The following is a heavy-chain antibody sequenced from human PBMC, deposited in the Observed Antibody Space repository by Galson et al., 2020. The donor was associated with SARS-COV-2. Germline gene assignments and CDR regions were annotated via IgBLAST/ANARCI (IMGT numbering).Heavy chain of an antibody. CDR1: GFTFNDFW. Sequence: GGSLRLSCAASGFTFNDFWMSWFRQAPGKGLEWVANIKGDGSETNYADFVKGRFSISRANAANSLYLQMNSLRVEDSAVYYCSRDGWQGGYWGQGTRVTVSA. CDR2: IKGDGSET. J-gene: IGHJ4*02. D-gene: IGHD6-19*01. V-gene: IGHV3-7*01. CDR3: SRDGWQGGY.